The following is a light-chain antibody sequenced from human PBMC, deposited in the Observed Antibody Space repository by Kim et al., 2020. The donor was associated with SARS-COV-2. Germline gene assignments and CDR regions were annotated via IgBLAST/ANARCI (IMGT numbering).Light chain of an antibody. Sequence: SASVGDRVTITCGASQSVNTWLAWYRQRPGKAPELLISQASVLQSGVSSKFSGSGSGTEFTLTIDSLQPDDCATYYCQQYNFYRFTFGQGTKLEI. J-gene: IGKJ2*01. V-gene: IGKV1-5*03. CDR1: QSVNTW. CDR2: QAS. CDR3: QQYNFYRFT.